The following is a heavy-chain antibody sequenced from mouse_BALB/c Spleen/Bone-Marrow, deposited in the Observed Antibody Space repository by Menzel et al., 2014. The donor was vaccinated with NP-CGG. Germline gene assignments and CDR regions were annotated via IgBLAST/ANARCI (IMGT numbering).Heavy chain of an antibody. CDR2: INPFNDGI. Sequence: EVQLQQSGPELVKPGASVKMSCMASGYTFTSYVMHWVKQKPRQGLEWIGYINPFNDGIEYNEKFKVKATLTSDKSSSTAYMELSSLTSEDSAVYYCARGTTVVGDYWGQGTTLTVSS. CDR3: ARGTTVVGDY. J-gene: IGHJ2*01. V-gene: IGHV1-14*01. CDR1: GYTFTSYV. D-gene: IGHD1-1*01.